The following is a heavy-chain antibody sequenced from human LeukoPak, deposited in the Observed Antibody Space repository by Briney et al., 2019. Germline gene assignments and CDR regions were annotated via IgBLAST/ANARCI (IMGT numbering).Heavy chain of an antibody. D-gene: IGHD3-22*01. Sequence: GRSLRLSCAASGFTFSSYAMHWVRQAPGKGLEWVAVISYDGSNRYYADSVKGRFTISRDNSKNTLYLQMNSLRAEDTAVYYCARDPSYDSSGYEIDYWGQGTLVTVSS. J-gene: IGHJ4*02. CDR1: GFTFSSYA. V-gene: IGHV3-30*04. CDR2: ISYDGSNR. CDR3: ARDPSYDSSGYEIDY.